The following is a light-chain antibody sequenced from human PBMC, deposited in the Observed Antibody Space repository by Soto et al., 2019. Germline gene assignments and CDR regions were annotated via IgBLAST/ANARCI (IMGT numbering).Light chain of an antibody. CDR3: QSFWV. CDR1: NSNIGAGFD. CDR2: RNK. V-gene: IGLV1-40*01. J-gene: IGLJ3*02. Sequence: QSVLTQPPSVSGAPGQRVTISCTGSNSNIGAGFDVHWYQQFPGTAPKLLIYRNKQRPSGVPDRFSGSKSGTSASLAITGLQDEDEADYYCQSFWVFGGGTKLTVL.